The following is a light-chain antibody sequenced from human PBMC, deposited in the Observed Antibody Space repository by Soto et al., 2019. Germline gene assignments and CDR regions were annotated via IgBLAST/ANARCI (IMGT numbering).Light chain of an antibody. CDR1: QSISSY. Sequence: DIQMTQSPSSLSASVGDRVTITCRASQSISSYLNWYQQKPGKAPKLLIYAPSSLQSGVRSRFSSAGSATDFTLTICILQPKEVASYYCQQRYSAPWTFDQGTKVAIK. CDR3: QQRYSAPWT. J-gene: IGKJ1*01. CDR2: APS. V-gene: IGKV1-39*01.